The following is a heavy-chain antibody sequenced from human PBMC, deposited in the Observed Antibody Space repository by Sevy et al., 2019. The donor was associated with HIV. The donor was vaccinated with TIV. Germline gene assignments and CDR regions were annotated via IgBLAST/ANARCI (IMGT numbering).Heavy chain of an antibody. J-gene: IGHJ3*02. CDR3: ARVGSGLVVIAFDI. CDR1: GFTFSSYA. D-gene: IGHD5-12*01. Sequence: GGSLRLSCVASGFTFSSYAMHWVRQAPGKGLEWVAVISYDGSNKYYADSVKGRFTISRDNSKNTLYLQMNSLRAEDTAVYYCARVGSGLVVIAFDIWGQGTMVTVSS. V-gene: IGHV3-30-3*01. CDR2: ISYDGSNK.